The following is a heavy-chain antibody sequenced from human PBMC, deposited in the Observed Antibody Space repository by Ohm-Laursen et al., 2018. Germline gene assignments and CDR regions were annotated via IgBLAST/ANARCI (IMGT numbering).Heavy chain of an antibody. CDR2: IYYSGST. CDR3: ARGGQQWLIY. J-gene: IGHJ4*02. Sequence: TLSLTCTVSGGSISSYYWSWIRQPPGKGLEWIGYIYYSGSTNYNPSLKSRVTISVDTSKNQFSLKLSSVTAADTAVYYCARGGQQWLIYWGQGTLVTVSS. CDR1: GGSISSYY. V-gene: IGHV4-59*01. D-gene: IGHD6-19*01.